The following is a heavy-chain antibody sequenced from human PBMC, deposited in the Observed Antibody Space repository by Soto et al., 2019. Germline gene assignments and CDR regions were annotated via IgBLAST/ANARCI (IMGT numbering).Heavy chain of an antibody. CDR2: VNPSGGSA. J-gene: IGHJ1*01. CDR3: AREENCRGGTCYSEYFHH. CDR1: GYIFTAYS. D-gene: IGHD2-15*01. Sequence: QVQLVQSGAEVKKHGASVKVSCKTSGYIFTAYSMHWVRQAPGQGLEWMGVVNPSGGSAHYAQSFEGRVTLTRDTSTRTFYMELSSLRSEDTAVYYCAREENCRGGTCYSEYFHHWGQGTLVTDSS. V-gene: IGHV1-46*01.